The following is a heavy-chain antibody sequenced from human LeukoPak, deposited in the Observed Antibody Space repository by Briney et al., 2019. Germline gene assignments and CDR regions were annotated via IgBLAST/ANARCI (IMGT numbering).Heavy chain of an antibody. Sequence: PSETLCLTCAVSGDSLTRGNYWGGTRQPPGKGWGGIGSIYHRGKTYYNQSPKRGVTISVDTSKNKFSLKLTSVTAADTPVYYCARMRWYYDFWSGYLDGFDVWGQGTMVTVSS. J-gene: IGHJ3*01. CDR3: ARMRWYYDFWSGYLDGFDV. CDR1: GDSLTRGNY. CDR2: IYHRGKT. D-gene: IGHD3-3*01. V-gene: IGHV4-38-2*01.